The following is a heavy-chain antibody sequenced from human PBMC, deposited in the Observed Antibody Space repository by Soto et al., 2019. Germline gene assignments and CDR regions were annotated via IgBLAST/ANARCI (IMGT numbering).Heavy chain of an antibody. CDR1: GFTFSSYA. J-gene: IGHJ4*02. CDR3: AKGGGSYFI. Sequence: EVQLLESGGGLVQPGGSLRLSCAASGFTFSSYAMTWVRQAPGKGLEWVSFISGGGSSTYYADSAKGRFTVSRDDSKSTLYLQMNTLRAEDTAIYYCAKGGGSYFIWGQGTLVTVSS. V-gene: IGHV3-23*01. D-gene: IGHD1-26*01. CDR2: ISGGGSST.